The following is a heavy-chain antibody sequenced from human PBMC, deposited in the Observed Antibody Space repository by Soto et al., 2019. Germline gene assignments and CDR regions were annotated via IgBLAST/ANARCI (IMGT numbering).Heavy chain of an antibody. CDR3: ARGTQQLVVGRMDV. J-gene: IGHJ6*02. D-gene: IGHD6-6*01. Sequence: SETLSLTCAVYGGSFSGYYWSCIRQPPGKGLEWIGEINHSGSTNYNPSLKSRVTISVDTSKNQFSLKLSSVTAADTAVYYCARGTQQLVVGRMDVWGQRTTVTVSS. CDR2: INHSGST. CDR1: GGSFSGYY. V-gene: IGHV4-34*01.